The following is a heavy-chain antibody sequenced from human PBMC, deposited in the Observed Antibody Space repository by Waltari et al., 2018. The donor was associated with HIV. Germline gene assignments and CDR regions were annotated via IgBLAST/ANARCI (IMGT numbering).Heavy chain of an antibody. CDR1: GFTVSSNY. CDR2: IYTGGST. D-gene: IGHD5-18*01. V-gene: IGHV3-66*01. Sequence: EVQLVESGGCLVQPGGSRSLSCAASGFTVSSNYMSWVRQAPGKGLEWVSIIYTGGSTYYAHSVKGRFTISRDNSKNTLHLQMNSLRAEDTAVYYCASPDTTMVHGHYYFYHMDVWGQGTTVTVSS. J-gene: IGHJ6*02. CDR3: ASPDTTMVHGHYYFYHMDV.